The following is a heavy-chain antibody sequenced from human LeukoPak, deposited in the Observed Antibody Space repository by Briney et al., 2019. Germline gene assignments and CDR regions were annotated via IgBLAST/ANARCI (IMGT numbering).Heavy chain of an antibody. V-gene: IGHV3-30*02. D-gene: IGHD3-22*01. CDR2: IRSDGTDK. J-gene: IGHJ4*02. CDR1: GFIFSTYG. Sequence: GGSLRLSCAASGFIFSTYGMHWVRQAPGKGLEWVAFIRSDGTDKSYAGSVMGRFTISRDNSKNTLYLQMNTLRAEDTAVYYCGNHDSSSDFWGQGTLVTVSS. CDR3: GNHDSSSDF.